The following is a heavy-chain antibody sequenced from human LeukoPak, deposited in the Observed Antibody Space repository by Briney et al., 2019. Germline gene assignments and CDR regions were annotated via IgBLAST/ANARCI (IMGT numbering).Heavy chain of an antibody. Sequence: GGSLRLSCAASGFTFSSYGMHWVRQAPGKGLEWVAVIWSDGSSKHYADSVKGRFTISRDNSKNTLYLQMNSLRAEDTALYYCARGQPPSYYDMDVWGQGTTVTVSS. CDR3: ARGQPPSYYDMDV. CDR2: IWSDGSSK. D-gene: IGHD6-13*01. CDR1: GFTFSSYG. V-gene: IGHV3-33*08. J-gene: IGHJ6*02.